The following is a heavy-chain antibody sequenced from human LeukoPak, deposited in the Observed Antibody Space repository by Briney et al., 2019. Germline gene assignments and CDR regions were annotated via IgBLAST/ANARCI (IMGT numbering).Heavy chain of an antibody. D-gene: IGHD3-3*01. CDR2: IESRNGGGTT. V-gene: IGHV3-15*04. J-gene: IGHJ4*02. CDR3: ATVPGITAFGEVIDY. Sequence: GGSLRLSCVVSGFTVTNARMNWVRQAPGGGLEWIGRIESRNGGGTTDYAAPVKGRFTISRDDSKNTVILHMNSLKTEDTAVYYCATVPGITAFGEVIDYWGQGTLVTISS. CDR1: GFTVTNAR.